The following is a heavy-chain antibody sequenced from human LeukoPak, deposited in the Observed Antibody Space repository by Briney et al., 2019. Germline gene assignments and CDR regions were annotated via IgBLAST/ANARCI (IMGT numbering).Heavy chain of an antibody. Sequence: PSETLSLTCTVSGDSISNYYWSWIRQPPGKGLEWIGYVYYSGSTNYNPSLKSRVTISVDTSKNQFSLRLSSVTAADTAVYYCASRKLGNDYWGQGTLVTVSS. CDR2: VYYSGST. J-gene: IGHJ4*02. D-gene: IGHD7-27*01. CDR3: ASRKLGNDY. V-gene: IGHV4-59*01. CDR1: GDSISNYY.